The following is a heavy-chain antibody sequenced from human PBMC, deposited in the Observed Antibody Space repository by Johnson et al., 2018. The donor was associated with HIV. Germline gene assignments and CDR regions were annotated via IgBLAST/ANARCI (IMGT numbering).Heavy chain of an antibody. V-gene: IGHV3-11*04. CDR2: ISSSGSII. CDR3: ARGGWRGIATPDAFDI. J-gene: IGHJ3*02. Sequence: QVQLVESGGGVVRPGKSLRLSCAASGFTFSDYYMSWIRQAPGKGLEWVSYISSSGSIIYYGDSVKGRFTISRDNAKNSLYLQMNSLRAEDTAVYYCARGGWRGIATPDAFDIWGQGTMVTVSS. D-gene: IGHD6-13*01. CDR1: GFTFSDYY.